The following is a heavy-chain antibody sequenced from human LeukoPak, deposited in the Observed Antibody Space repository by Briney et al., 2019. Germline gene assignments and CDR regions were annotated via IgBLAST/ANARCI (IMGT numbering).Heavy chain of an antibody. J-gene: IGHJ1*01. CDR1: GGSISSGGYY. Sequence: SETLSLTCTVSGGSISSGGYYWSWIRQPPGKGLEWIGYIYHSGSTNYNPSLKSRVTISVDTSKNQFSLKLSSVTAADTAVYYCASGSSLFQHWGQGTLVTVSS. CDR3: ASGSSLFQH. CDR2: IYHSGST. D-gene: IGHD1-26*01. V-gene: IGHV4-30-2*01.